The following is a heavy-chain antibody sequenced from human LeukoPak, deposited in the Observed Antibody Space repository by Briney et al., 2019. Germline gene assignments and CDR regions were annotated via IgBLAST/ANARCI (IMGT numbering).Heavy chain of an antibody. CDR3: AREAAAGHFDY. D-gene: IGHD6-13*01. Sequence: GGSLRLSCAASGFTFSRYWMHWVRQAPGKGLVWVSRINSDGSSTSYADSVKGRFTISRDNAKNTLYLQMNSPRAEDTAVYYCAREAAAGHFDYWGQGALVTVSS. CDR1: GFTFSRYW. CDR2: INSDGSST. J-gene: IGHJ4*02. V-gene: IGHV3-74*01.